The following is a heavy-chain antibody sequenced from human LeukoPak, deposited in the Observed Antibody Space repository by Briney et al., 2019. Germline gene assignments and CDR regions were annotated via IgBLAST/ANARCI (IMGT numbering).Heavy chain of an antibody. V-gene: IGHV1-46*01. J-gene: IGHJ6*03. D-gene: IGHD2-2*01. Sequence: ASVKVSCKASGYTFTSYYMHWVRQAPGQGLEWMGIINPSGGSTSYAQKFQGRVTMTRDMSTSTVYMELSSLRSEDTAVYYCARDYCSSTSCSENYYYMDVWAKGPRSSSP. CDR3: ARDYCSSTSCSENYYYMDV. CDR1: GYTFTSYY. CDR2: INPSGGST.